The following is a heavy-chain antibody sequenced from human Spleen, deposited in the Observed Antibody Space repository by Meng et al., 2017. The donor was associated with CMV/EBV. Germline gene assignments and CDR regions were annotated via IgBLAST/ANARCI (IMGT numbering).Heavy chain of an antibody. CDR2: INWNGGST. Sequence: GESLKISCAASGFTFDDYGMSWVRQAPGKGLEWVSGINWNGGSTGYADSVKGRFTISRDNAKNSLYLQTNSLRAEDTALYYCARERAAAGPFDYWGQGTLVTVSS. CDR1: GFTFDDYG. V-gene: IGHV3-20*04. D-gene: IGHD6-13*01. J-gene: IGHJ4*02. CDR3: ARERAAAGPFDY.